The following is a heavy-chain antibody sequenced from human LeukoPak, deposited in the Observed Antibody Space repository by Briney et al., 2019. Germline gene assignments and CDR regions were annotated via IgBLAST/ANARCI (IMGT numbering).Heavy chain of an antibody. D-gene: IGHD1-26*01. Sequence: PGGSLRLSCAASGFSFSSYGMTWVRQAPGKGLEWVSSISGSGGEIHYADSVKGRFTISRDNAKNTLYLQVNSLRAEDTAVYYCAQGGSPGALDYWGRGTLVTVSS. CDR1: GFSFSSYG. V-gene: IGHV3-23*01. J-gene: IGHJ4*02. CDR3: AQGGSPGALDY. CDR2: ISGSGGEI.